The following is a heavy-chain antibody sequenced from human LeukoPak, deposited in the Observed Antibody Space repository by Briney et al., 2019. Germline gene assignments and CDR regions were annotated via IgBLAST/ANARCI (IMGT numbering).Heavy chain of an antibody. CDR1: GFLFSTYG. Sequence: PGGSLRLSCAASGFLFSTYGFNWVRQAPGKGLEWVSFISPSSGYIYYADSMKGRFTVSRDDAKSSLSLQMNSLRVEDTAVYYCARAAADGSWLADYWGQGTLVTVSS. V-gene: IGHV3-21*01. CDR2: ISPSSGYI. J-gene: IGHJ4*02. CDR3: ARAAADGSWLADY. D-gene: IGHD3-10*01.